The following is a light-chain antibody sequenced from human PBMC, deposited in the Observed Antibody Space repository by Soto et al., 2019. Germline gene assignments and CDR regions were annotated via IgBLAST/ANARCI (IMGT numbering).Light chain of an antibody. CDR2: DVT. J-gene: IGLJ1*01. CDR1: SSDVGGYYS. CDR3: SSYTSSSTDV. Sequence: QSVLTQPASVSGSPGQSITISCTGTSSDVGGYYSVSWYQQHPGKAPKLMIYDVTNRPSGVSNRFSGSKSGNTASLTISGLQAEDEDDCSSYTSSSTDVFGTGTKLTVL. V-gene: IGLV2-14*01.